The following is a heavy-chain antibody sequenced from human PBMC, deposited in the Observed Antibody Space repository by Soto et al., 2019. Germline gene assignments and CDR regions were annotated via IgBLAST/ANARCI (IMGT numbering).Heavy chain of an antibody. CDR2: SRNKVKSYTT. D-gene: IGHD1-26*01. V-gene: IGHV3-72*01. CDR3: SKVEGG. J-gene: IGHJ4*02. CDR1: GFSFSDYY. Sequence: EEQLVESGGGLVQPGGSLTLSCAASGFSFSDYYMEWVRQAPGKGLEWVARSRNKVKSYTTDYAASVKGRFTISRDLSKTSLYLEMNNLKAEDTAVYYCSKVEGGWGQGTLVTVSS.